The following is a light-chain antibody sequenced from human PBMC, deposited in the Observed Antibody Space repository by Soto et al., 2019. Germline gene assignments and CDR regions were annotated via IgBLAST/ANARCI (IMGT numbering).Light chain of an antibody. J-gene: IGLJ2*01. CDR2: DVS. CDR3: SSYTSSRTLLV. CDR1: SSDIGGYNY. Sequence: QSALTQPASVSGSPGQSITISCTGTSSDIGGYNYVSWYQQHPGKVPKLMIYDVSNRPSGVSNRFSGSKSGNTASLTISGLQAEDEADYSCSSYTSSRTLLVFGEGTKLTVL. V-gene: IGLV2-14*01.